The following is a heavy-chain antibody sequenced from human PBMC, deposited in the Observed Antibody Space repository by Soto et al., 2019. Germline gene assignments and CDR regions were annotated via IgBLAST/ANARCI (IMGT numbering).Heavy chain of an antibody. CDR1: GGTFSSYA. J-gene: IGHJ6*02. V-gene: IGHV1-69*13. CDR2: IIPIFGTA. CDR3: ARGGITIVRAVIITSGMDV. Sequence: SVKVSCKASGGTFSSYAISWVRQAPGQGLEWMGGIIPIFGTANYAQKFQGRVTITADESTSTAYMELSSLRSEDTAVYYCARGGITIVRAVIITSGMDVWGQGTTVTVSS. D-gene: IGHD3-10*01.